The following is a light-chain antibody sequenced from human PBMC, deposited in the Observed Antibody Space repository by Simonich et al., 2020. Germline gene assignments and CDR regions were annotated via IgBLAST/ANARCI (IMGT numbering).Light chain of an antibody. V-gene: IGLV2-14*01. CDR1: SSDVVGYNY. Sequence: QSALTQPASVSGSPGQSITISCTGTSSDVVGYNYVSWYQQHPGKAPKLRIYDVSKRPSGVSNRFSGSKSGNTASLTISGLQAEDEADYDCSSYTSSSTWVFGGGTKLTVL. CDR2: DVS. J-gene: IGLJ3*02. CDR3: SSYTSSSTWV.